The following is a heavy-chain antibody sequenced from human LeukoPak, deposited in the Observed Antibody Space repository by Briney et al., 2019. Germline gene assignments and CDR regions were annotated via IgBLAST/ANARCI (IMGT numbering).Heavy chain of an antibody. CDR2: IYHSGST. CDR1: GGSISSGGYS. CDR3: ARVSYSSGYYYDY. V-gene: IGHV4-30-2*01. D-gene: IGHD3-22*01. J-gene: IGHJ4*02. Sequence: PSQTLSLTCAVSGGSISSGGYSWSWIRQPPGKGLEWIGYIYHSGSTYYNPSLKSRVTISVDRSKNQFSLKLSSVTAADTAVYYCARVSYSSGYYYDYWGQGTLVTVSS.